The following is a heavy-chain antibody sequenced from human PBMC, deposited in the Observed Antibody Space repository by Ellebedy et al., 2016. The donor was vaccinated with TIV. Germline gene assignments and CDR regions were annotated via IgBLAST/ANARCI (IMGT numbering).Heavy chain of an antibody. V-gene: IGHV3-23*01. D-gene: IGHD6-19*01. CDR2: ISATGGTT. CDR1: GFAFSSYA. Sequence: GESLKISCATSGFAFSSYAMSWVRQAPGKGLEWVSGISATGGTTFYADSVKGRFTISRDNSKNTLYLQMNSLRVYDTAMYYCAKEALAVWGQGTLVTVSS. J-gene: IGHJ4*02. CDR3: AKEALAV.